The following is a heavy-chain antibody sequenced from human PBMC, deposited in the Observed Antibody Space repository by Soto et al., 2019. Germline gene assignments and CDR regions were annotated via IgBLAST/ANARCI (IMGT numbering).Heavy chain of an antibody. Sequence: QVQLVQSGAEVKKPGSSVKVSCKAPGGTFSSYAISWVRQAPGQGLEWMGGIIPIFGTANYAQKFQGRVTITADESTSTAYMELSSLRSEDTAVYYCARKVVRGVIPADYYYGMDVWGQGTTVTVSS. D-gene: IGHD3-10*01. CDR3: ARKVVRGVIPADYYYGMDV. CDR1: GGTFSSYA. J-gene: IGHJ6*02. CDR2: IIPIFGTA. V-gene: IGHV1-69*01.